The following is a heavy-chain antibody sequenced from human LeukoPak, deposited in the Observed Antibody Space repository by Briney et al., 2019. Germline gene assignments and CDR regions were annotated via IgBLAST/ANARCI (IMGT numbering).Heavy chain of an antibody. D-gene: IGHD2-2*01. J-gene: IGHJ6*02. Sequence: GTSVKVSCKASGFTFISSAMQWVRQARGQRLEWIGWFVVGSGYTNYAQKFQGRVTMTRNTSISTAYTELSSLRSEDTAVYYCARVSSTSLIWVDYGMDVWGQGTTVTVSS. CDR2: FVVGSGYT. CDR3: ARVSSTSLIWVDYGMDV. V-gene: IGHV1-58*02. CDR1: GFTFISSA.